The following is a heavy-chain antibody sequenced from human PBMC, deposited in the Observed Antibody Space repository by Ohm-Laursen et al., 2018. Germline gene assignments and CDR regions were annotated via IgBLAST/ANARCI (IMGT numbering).Heavy chain of an antibody. D-gene: IGHD4/OR15-4a*01. CDR2: ISSSGSTI. J-gene: IGHJ4*02. V-gene: IGHV3-11*01. CDR3: TTDLPGADDDY. CDR1: GFTFSDYY. Sequence: SLRLSCAASGFTFSDYYMSWIRQAPGKGLEWVSYISSSGSTIYYADSVKGRFTISRDNAKNSLCLQMNSLKTEDTAVYYCTTDLPGADDDYWGQGTLVTVSS.